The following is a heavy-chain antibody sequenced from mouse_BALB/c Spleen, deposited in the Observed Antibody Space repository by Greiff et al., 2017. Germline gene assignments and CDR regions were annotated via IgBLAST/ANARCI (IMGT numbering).Heavy chain of an antibody. CDR1: GFTFSNYW. V-gene: IGHV6-6*02. CDR2: IRLKSNNYAT. Sequence: EVKLVESGGGLVQPGGSMKLSCVASGFTFSNYWMNWVRQSPEKGLEWVAEIRLKSNNYATHYAESVKGRFTISRDDSKSSVYLQMNNLRAEDTGIYYCTRNYRYGSFDYWGQGTTLTVSS. J-gene: IGHJ2*01. CDR3: TRNYRYGSFDY. D-gene: IGHD2-14*01.